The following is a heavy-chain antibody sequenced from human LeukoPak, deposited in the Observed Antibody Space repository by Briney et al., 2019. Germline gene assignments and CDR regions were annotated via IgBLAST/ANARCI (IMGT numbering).Heavy chain of an antibody. J-gene: IGHJ1*01. CDR3: ARGAVVVTAEYFQH. CDR2: IKQDGSEK. V-gene: IGHV3-7*01. Sequence: GGSLRLSCAASGFTFSSYWMSWVRQAPGKGLEWVANIKQDGSEKYYADSVKGRFTISRDNSKNTLYLQMNSLRAEDTAVYYCARGAVVVTAEYFQHWGQGTLVTVSS. CDR1: GFTFSSYW. D-gene: IGHD2-15*01.